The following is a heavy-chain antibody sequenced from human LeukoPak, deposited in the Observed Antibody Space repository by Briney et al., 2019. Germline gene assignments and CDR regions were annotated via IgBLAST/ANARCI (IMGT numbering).Heavy chain of an antibody. V-gene: IGHV3-53*01. CDR1: EVTVTSNY. D-gene: IGHD3-22*01. Sequence: GGSLRLSCAASEVTVTSNYLSWVRQAPGKGLQWVSVIYPGGDIYYSDSVKGRFIISRDNSKNTLSLQMNSLTADDTAVYYCVRGPRYYDDSGFHYGVSDIWGQGTVVTVSS. CDR3: VRGPRYYDDSGFHYGVSDI. CDR2: IYPGGDI. J-gene: IGHJ3*02.